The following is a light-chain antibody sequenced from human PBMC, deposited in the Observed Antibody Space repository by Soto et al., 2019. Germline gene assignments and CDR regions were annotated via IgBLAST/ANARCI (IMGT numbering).Light chain of an antibody. Sequence: EIVLTQSLGTLSLSPGERATLSCRASQSVGKNYLAWFQQKPGQAPRLLLYDASSRATGVPDRFIGSGSGTDFTLTISRLEPEDFAVYYCQQYASAPLTFGGGTKVDIK. CDR2: DAS. CDR3: QQYASAPLT. J-gene: IGKJ4*01. V-gene: IGKV3-20*01. CDR1: QSVGKNY.